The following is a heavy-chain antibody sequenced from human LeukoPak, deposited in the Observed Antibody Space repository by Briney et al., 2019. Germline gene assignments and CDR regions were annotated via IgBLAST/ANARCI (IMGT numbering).Heavy chain of an antibody. J-gene: IGHJ6*02. Sequence: PGGSLRLSCAASGFTFSSYGMHWVRQAPGKGLEWVGLIWNDGSNKYYADSVKGRFTISRNNSKNTLFLQMNSLRVEDTAVYYCASERYYHGMDVWGQGTTVTVSS. CDR2: IWNDGSNK. V-gene: IGHV3-33*01. CDR3: ASERYYHGMDV. CDR1: GFTFSSYG.